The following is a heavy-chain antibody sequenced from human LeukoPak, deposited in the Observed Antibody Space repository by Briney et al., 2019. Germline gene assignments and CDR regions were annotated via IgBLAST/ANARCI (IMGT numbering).Heavy chain of an antibody. CDR2: INPSGGST. V-gene: IGHV1-46*01. CDR1: GYTFTSYY. Sequence: ASVKVSCKASGYTFTSYYMRWVRQAPGQGLEWMGIINPSGGSTSYAQKFQGRVTMTRDTSTSTVYMELSSLRSEDTAVYYCAREDCSGGSCYSNWFDPWGQGTLVTVSS. D-gene: IGHD2-15*01. J-gene: IGHJ5*02. CDR3: AREDCSGGSCYSNWFDP.